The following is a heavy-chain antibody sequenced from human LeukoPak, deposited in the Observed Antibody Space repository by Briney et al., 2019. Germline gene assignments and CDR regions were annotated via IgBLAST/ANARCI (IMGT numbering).Heavy chain of an antibody. Sequence: PSETLSLTCAVYGGSFSGYYWSWIRQPPGKGLEWIGEINHSGSTNYNPSLKSQVTISVDTSKNQFSLKLSSVTAADTAVYYCARGGVAARARRWFDPWGQGTLVTVSS. J-gene: IGHJ5*02. CDR2: INHSGST. CDR3: ARGGVAARARRWFDP. V-gene: IGHV4-34*01. D-gene: IGHD6-6*01. CDR1: GGSFSGYY.